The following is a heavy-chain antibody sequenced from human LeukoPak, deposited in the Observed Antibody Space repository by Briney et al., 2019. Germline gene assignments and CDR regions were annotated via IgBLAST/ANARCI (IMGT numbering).Heavy chain of an antibody. CDR3: ARARGGPQAYYYYGMDV. V-gene: IGHV4-59*01. J-gene: IGHJ6*02. D-gene: IGHD3-16*01. Sequence: SETLSLTCTVSGGSISSYYWSWIRQPPGKGLEWIGYIYYSGCTNYNPSLKSRVTISVDTSKNQFSLKLSSVTAADTAVYYCARARGGPQAYYYYGMDVWGQGTTVTVSS. CDR2: IYYSGCT. CDR1: GGSISSYY.